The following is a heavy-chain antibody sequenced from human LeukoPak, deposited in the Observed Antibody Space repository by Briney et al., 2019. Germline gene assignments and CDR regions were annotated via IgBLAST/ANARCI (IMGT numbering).Heavy chain of an antibody. J-gene: IGHJ4*02. CDR1: GGSISSYY. CDR3: ARDSDSSGYYSISFDY. CDR2: IYTSGST. Sequence: SETLSLTCTVSGGSISSYYWSWIRQPAGKGLEWIGRIYTSGSTNHNSSLKSRVTMSVDTSKNQFSLKLSSVTAADTAVYYCARDSDSSGYYSISFDYWGQGTLVTVSS. V-gene: IGHV4-4*07. D-gene: IGHD3-22*01.